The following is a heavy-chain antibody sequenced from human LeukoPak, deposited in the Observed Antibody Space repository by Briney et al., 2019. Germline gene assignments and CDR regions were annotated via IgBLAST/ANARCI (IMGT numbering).Heavy chain of an antibody. CDR1: GFTFSSYS. CDR3: ARGVRGVINYMDV. CDR2: ISSSGSFT. J-gene: IGHJ6*03. D-gene: IGHD3-10*01. V-gene: IGHV3-21*01. Sequence: GGSLRLSCAVSGFTFSSYSMNWVRQGPGKGLEWVSSISSSGSFTYYADSVRGRFTISRDNAKNSLYLQMNSPRAEDTAVYHCARGVRGVINYMDVWGKGTTVTVSS.